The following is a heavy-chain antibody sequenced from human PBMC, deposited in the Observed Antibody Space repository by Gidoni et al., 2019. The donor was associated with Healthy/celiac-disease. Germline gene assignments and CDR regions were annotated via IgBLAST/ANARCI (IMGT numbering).Heavy chain of an antibody. CDR2: ISAYNGNT. D-gene: IGHD3-22*01. J-gene: IGHJ4*02. V-gene: IGHV1-18*01. Sequence: QVQLVQSGAEVKKPGASVKVSCKASGYTFTSYGISWVRQAPGQGLEWMRWISAYNGNTNYAQKLQGRVTMTTDTSTSTAYMELRSLRSDDTAVYYCARDGTRYYYDSSGCLFDYWGQGTLVTVSS. CDR1: GYTFTSYG. CDR3: ARDGTRYYYDSSGCLFDY.